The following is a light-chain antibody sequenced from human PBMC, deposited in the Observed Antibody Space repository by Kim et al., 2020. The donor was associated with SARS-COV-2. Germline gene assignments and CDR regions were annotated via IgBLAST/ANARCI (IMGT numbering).Light chain of an antibody. CDR3: QQYNNFRT. J-gene: IGKJ1*01. V-gene: IGKV3-15*01. CDR1: QSVSSN. Sequence: EIVMTQSPPTLSVSPGERATLSCRASQSVSSNLVWYQQNPGQAPRLLIYGASTRATGVPARFSGSGSGTESTLTISSLQSEDFAVYYCQQYNNFRTFGQGTKVDIK. CDR2: GAS.